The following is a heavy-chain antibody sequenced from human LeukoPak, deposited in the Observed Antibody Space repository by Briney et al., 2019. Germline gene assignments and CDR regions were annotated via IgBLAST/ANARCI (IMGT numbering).Heavy chain of an antibody. CDR2: INPNSGGT. CDR1: GYTFTGYY. Sequence: ASVKVSCKASGYTFTGYYMHWVRQAPGQGLEWMGWINPNSGGTNYAQRFQGWVTMTRDTSISTAYMELSRLRSDDTAVYYCARIYNPFNQREDKYDYVWGSYRYIPLYYYYYGMDVWGQGTTVTVSS. V-gene: IGHV1-2*04. CDR3: ARIYNPFNQREDKYDYVWGSYRYIPLYYYYYGMDV. J-gene: IGHJ6*02. D-gene: IGHD3-16*02.